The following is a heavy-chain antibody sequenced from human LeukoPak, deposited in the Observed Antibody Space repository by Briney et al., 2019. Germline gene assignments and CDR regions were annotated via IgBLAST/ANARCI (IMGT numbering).Heavy chain of an antibody. CDR2: TITNGGST. J-gene: IGHJ4*02. D-gene: IGHD2-21*02. CDR3: ARGTGLFCGGDCDPLDY. CDR1: GFTFSRYA. Sequence: GGSLRLSCAPSGFTFSRYAMHWVRPAPGGGRGYVSGTITNGGSTYYTNSVKGRFTISRDNSKNTLYIQMGSLRAEDMAVYYCARGTGLFCGGDCDPLDYWGQGTLVTVSS. V-gene: IGHV3-64*01.